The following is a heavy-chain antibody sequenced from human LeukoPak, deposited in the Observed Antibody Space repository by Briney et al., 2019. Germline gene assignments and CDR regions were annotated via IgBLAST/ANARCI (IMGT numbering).Heavy chain of an antibody. Sequence: GGSLRLSCAASGFTFSSYSMNWVRQAPGKGLEWVSSISSSSSYIYYADSVKGRFTISRDNSKNTLYLQMNSLRAEDTAVYYCAKDHGSGNWGQGTLVTVSS. CDR3: AKDHGSGN. D-gene: IGHD3-10*01. J-gene: IGHJ4*02. V-gene: IGHV3-21*01. CDR2: ISSSSSYI. CDR1: GFTFSSYS.